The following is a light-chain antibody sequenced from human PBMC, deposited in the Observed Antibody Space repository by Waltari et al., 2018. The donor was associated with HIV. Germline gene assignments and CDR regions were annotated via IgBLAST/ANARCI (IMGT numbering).Light chain of an antibody. J-gene: IGLJ2*01. CDR2: DDS. CDR3: QVWDISSAHVV. V-gene: IGLV3-21*02. Sequence: SSVLTQPPSVSVAPGQTARITCGGNNIGTKSVHWYQQKPVQAPVLVVYDDSDRPSGIPERFSGSNSGNTATLTINRVEAGDEADYYCQVWDISSAHVVFGGGTKLTVL. CDR1: NIGTKS.